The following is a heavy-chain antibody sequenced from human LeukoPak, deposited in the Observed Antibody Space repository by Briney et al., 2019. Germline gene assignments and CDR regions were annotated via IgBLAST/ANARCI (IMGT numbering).Heavy chain of an antibody. D-gene: IGHD3-22*01. CDR1: GYTFTSYG. Sequence: ASVKVSCKASGYTFTSYGISWVRQAPGQGLEWMGWINAYNGNTNYAQKLQGRVTMTTDTSTSTAYMELRSLRSDDTAVYYCARLPSYYYDSSGHHGGFDYWGQGTLVTVSS. J-gene: IGHJ4*02. CDR2: INAYNGNT. V-gene: IGHV1-18*01. CDR3: ARLPSYYYDSSGHHGGFDY.